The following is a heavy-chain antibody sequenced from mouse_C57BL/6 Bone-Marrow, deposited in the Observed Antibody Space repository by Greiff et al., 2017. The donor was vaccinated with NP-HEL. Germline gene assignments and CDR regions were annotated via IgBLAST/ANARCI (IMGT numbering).Heavy chain of an antibody. CDR1: GYTFTDYY. V-gene: IGHV1-19*01. Sequence: EVMLVESGPVLVKPGASVKMSCKASGYTFTDYYMNWVKQSHGKSLEWIGVINPYNGGTSYNQKFKGKATLTVDKSSSTAYMELNSLTSEDSAVYYCARGRFAYWGQGTLVTVSA. J-gene: IGHJ3*01. CDR2: INPYNGGT. CDR3: ARGRFAY.